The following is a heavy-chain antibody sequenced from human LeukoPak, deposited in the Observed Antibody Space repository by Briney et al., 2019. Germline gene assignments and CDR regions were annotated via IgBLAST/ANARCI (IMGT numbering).Heavy chain of an antibody. J-gene: IGHJ4*02. D-gene: IGHD3-16*01. CDR3: ANRGVVNRVMLVGFHKEAYYFDS. V-gene: IGHV3-23*01. Sequence: GGSLRLSCAVSGLTFSTYDMSWVRQAPGEGLEWVACISGSGGGTHYADSVKGRLTIPRDNPKHALYLKMHNLRGGDTAVYFCANRGVVNRVMLVGFHKEAYYFDSWRQGAMVSVPS. CDR2: ISGSGGGT. CDR1: GLTFSTYD.